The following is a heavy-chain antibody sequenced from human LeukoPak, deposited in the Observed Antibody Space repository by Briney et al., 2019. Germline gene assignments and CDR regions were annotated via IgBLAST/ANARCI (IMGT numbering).Heavy chain of an antibody. Sequence: GGSLRLSCAASGFTFSSYEMNWVRQAPGEGLEWVSYISTSGSTIYYADSVKGRFTISRDNAKNSLYLQMNSLGAEDTAVYYCARGIPPFGVVIVRNAFDIWGQGTLVTVSS. D-gene: IGHD3-3*01. J-gene: IGHJ3*02. CDR3: ARGIPPFGVVIVRNAFDI. CDR1: GFTFSSYE. CDR2: ISTSGSTI. V-gene: IGHV3-48*03.